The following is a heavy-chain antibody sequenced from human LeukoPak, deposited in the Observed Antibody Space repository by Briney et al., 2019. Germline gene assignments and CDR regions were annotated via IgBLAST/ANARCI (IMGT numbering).Heavy chain of an antibody. CDR2: IYHSGST. D-gene: IGHD3-16*01. V-gene: IGHV4-38-2*01. Sequence: SETLSLTCAVSGYSISSGYYWGWIRQPPGKGLEWIGSIYHSGSTYYNPSLKSRVTISVDTSKNQFSLKLSSVTAADTAVYYCARRVGWGHYFDYWGQGTLVTVSS. J-gene: IGHJ4*02. CDR1: GYSISSGYY. CDR3: ARRVGWGHYFDY.